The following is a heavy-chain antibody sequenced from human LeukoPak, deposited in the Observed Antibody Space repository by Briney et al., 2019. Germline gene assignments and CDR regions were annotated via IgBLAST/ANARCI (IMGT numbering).Heavy chain of an antibody. J-gene: IGHJ6*03. Sequence: ASVKVSCKASGGTFSSYAISWVRQAPGQGLDWMGGIIPIFGTANYAQKFQGRVTITTDESTSTAYMELSSLRSEDTAVYYCASLSIAAAATSYYYYYMDVWGKGTTVTVSS. CDR1: GGTFSSYA. CDR3: ASLSIAAAATSYYYYYMDV. V-gene: IGHV1-69*05. CDR2: IIPIFGTA. D-gene: IGHD6-13*01.